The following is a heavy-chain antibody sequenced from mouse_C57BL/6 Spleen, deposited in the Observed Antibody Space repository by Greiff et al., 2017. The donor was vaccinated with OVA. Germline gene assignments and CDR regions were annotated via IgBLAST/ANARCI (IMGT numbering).Heavy chain of an antibody. V-gene: IGHV1-61*01. CDR2: IYPSDSET. J-gene: IGHJ2*01. CDR1: GYTFTSYW. CDR3: ARVIYYGSSYFDY. D-gene: IGHD1-1*01. Sequence: QVQLQQPGAELVRPGSSVKLSCKASGYTFTSYWMDWVKQRPGQGLEWIGNIYPSDSETHYNQKFKDKATLTVDKSSSTAYMQLSSLTSEDSAVYYCARVIYYGSSYFDYWGQGTTLTVSS.